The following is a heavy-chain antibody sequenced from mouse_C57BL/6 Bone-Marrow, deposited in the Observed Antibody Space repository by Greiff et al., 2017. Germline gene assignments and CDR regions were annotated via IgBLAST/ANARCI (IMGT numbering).Heavy chain of an antibody. Sequence: VQLQQSGAELVRPGASVKLSCTASGFNIKDDYMHWVKQRPEQGLEWIGWIDPANGDTEYASKFQGKATIQADTSSKTAYLQLSSLTSVDTAVYYCTTPLDSSGYDYWGQGTTLTVSS. CDR3: TTPLDSSGYDY. V-gene: IGHV14-4*01. J-gene: IGHJ2*01. CDR2: IDPANGDT. CDR1: GFNIKDDY. D-gene: IGHD3-2*02.